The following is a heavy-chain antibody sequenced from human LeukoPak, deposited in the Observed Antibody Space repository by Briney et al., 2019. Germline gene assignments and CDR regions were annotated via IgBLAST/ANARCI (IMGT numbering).Heavy chain of an antibody. CDR2: IVGGGEST. V-gene: IGHV3-23*01. CDR1: GFTFGDYA. D-gene: IGHD4/OR15-4a*01. Sequence: GGSLRLSCTASGFTFGDYAMSWVRQAPGKGLEWVSAIVGGGESTFYADSLRGRFTISRDNSKNMLDLQMNSLRAEDTAVYYCTKTDSYGARGPGYFDYWGQGTLVTVSS. CDR3: TKTDSYGARGPGYFDY. J-gene: IGHJ4*02.